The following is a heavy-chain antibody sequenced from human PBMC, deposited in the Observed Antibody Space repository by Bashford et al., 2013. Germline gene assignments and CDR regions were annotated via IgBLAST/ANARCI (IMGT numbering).Heavy chain of an antibody. D-gene: IGHD6-6*01. J-gene: IGHJ4*02. CDR2: IFYSGST. V-gene: IGHV4-4*02. CDR3: ARAYSSSSYFDY. Sequence: SETLSLTCAVSGGSISTTSWWSWVRQPPGKGPEFLGNIFYSGSTNYNPSLRSRLTFSIDRSKNQFSLRLSSVTAADTAVYYCARAYSSSSYFDYWGQGTLVTVSS. CDR1: GGSISTTSW.